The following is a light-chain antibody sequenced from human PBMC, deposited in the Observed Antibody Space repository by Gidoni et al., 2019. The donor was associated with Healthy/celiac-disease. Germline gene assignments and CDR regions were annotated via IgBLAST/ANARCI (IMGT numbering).Light chain of an antibody. Sequence: DIQMTQSPSSLSASVGDRVTITCRASQSITTFLNWYQQKPGKAPKLLIYAASSLQSGVPSTFSGSGSGTDFTLTISSLQPEDFATYYCQQSFSTASITFXQXTRLEI. CDR2: AAS. CDR1: QSITTF. CDR3: QQSFSTASIT. V-gene: IGKV1-39*01. J-gene: IGKJ5*01.